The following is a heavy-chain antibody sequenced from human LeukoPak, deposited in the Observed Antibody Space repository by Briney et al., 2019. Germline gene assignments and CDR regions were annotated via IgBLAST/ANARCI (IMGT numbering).Heavy chain of an antibody. Sequence: GASVKVSCKASGYTFTTYYMHWVRQAPGQGLEWMGIINPSGGSATYAQNFQGRVTMTSDTSTSTVYMELSSLRSEDTAVYYCAREYQPKLFDYWGQGTLVTVSS. CDR3: AREYQPKLFDY. V-gene: IGHV1-46*01. D-gene: IGHD2-15*01. CDR1: GYTFTTYY. J-gene: IGHJ4*02. CDR2: INPSGGSA.